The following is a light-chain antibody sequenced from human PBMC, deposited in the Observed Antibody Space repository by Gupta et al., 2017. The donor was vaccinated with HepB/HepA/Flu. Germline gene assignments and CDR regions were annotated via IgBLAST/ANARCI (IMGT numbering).Light chain of an antibody. CDR3: CSYAGSSTVV. V-gene: IGLV2-23*02. CDR2: EVS. CDR1: SSDVGSYKL. J-gene: IGLJ2*01. Sequence: QSALTQPASVSGSPGQSITISCTGTSSDVGSYKLVSWYQQPPGKAPKLMIYEVSKRPSGVSNRFSGSKSGNTSYLTISGLQAEDEADYYCCSYAGSSTVVFGGGTKLTVL.